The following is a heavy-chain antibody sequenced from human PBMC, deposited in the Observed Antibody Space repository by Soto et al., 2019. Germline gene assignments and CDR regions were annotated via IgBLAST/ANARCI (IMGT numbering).Heavy chain of an antibody. V-gene: IGHV1-2*02. D-gene: IGHD3-3*01. CDR3: ARDRGRFLAGSRRNWFDP. CDR1: GYTFTGYY. Sequence: GASVKVSCKASGYTFTGYYMHWVRQAPGQGLEWMGWINPNSGGTNYAQKFQGRVTMTRDTSISTAYMELSRLRSDDTAVYYCARDRGRFLAGSRRNWFDPWGQGTLVTVS. CDR2: INPNSGGT. J-gene: IGHJ5*02.